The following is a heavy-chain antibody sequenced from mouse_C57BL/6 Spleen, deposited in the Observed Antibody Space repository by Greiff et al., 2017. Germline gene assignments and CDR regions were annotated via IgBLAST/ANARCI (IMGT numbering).Heavy chain of an antibody. D-gene: IGHD1-1*01. Sequence: QVQLQQPGAELVRPGSSVKLSCKASGYTFTSYWMHWVKQRPIQGLEWIGNIDPSDSETHYNQKFKDKATLTVDKSSSTAYMQLSSLTSEDSAVYYCALITTGVGRAHYWGQGTTLTVSS. J-gene: IGHJ2*01. V-gene: IGHV1-52*01. CDR3: ALITTGVGRAHY. CDR2: IDPSDSET. CDR1: GYTFTSYW.